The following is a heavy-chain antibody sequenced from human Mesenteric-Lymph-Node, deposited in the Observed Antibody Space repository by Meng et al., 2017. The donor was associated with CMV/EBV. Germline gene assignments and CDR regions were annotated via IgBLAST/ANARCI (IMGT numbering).Heavy chain of an antibody. CDR3: AREGGDESSGSTYHFDY. D-gene: IGHD6-19*01. V-gene: IGHV1-69*13. CDR1: GGTFSSYV. J-gene: IGHJ4*02. CDR2: ITPVFGTT. Sequence: SVKVSCKASGGTFSSYVINWVRQAPGQGLEWMGEITPVFGTTSYAPKFQDKVTITADESTSTVFMELRSLRSEDTAVYYCAREGGDESSGSTYHFDYWGQGTLVTVSS.